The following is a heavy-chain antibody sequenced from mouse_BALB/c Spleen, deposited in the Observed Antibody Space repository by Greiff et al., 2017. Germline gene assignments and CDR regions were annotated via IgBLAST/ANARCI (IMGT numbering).Heavy chain of an antibody. Sequence: VQLQQSGAELMKPGASVKISCKATGYTFSSYWIEWVKQRPGHGLEWIGEILPGSGSTNYNEKFKGKATFTADTSSNTAYMQLSSLTSEDSAVYYCARGDTTVVDYYFDYWGQGTTLTVSS. J-gene: IGHJ2*01. CDR1: GYTFSSYW. D-gene: IGHD1-1*01. CDR2: ILPGSGST. V-gene: IGHV1-9*01. CDR3: ARGDTTVVDYYFDY.